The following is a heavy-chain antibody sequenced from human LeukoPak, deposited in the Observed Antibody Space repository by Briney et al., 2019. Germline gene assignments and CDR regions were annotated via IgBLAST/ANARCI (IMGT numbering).Heavy chain of an antibody. CDR3: ARGGPHHGFDI. J-gene: IGHJ3*02. Sequence: GASVKVSCKASGYTFTDYYMHWVRRAPGQGLEWMGWIVTNNGGTNYAQNFKGRVTMTRDTSVSTAYVEVSDLKSDDTAVYYCARGGPHHGFDIWAQGTMVTVSS. V-gene: IGHV1-2*02. CDR1: GYTFTDYY. CDR2: IVTNNGGT.